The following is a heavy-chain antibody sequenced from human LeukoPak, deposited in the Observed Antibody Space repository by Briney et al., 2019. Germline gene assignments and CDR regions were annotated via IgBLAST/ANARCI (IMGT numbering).Heavy chain of an antibody. CDR1: GFTFTNAW. V-gene: IGHV3-15*01. D-gene: IGHD3-22*01. CDR2: IKSKTDGGTA. CDR3: TKYYYDSSGYLYHFDY. J-gene: IGHJ4*02. Sequence: PGGSLRLSCAASGFTFTNAWMSWVRQAPGKGLEWVGRIKSKTDGGTADYAAPVKGRFTISRDDSKNTLYLQMNSLKTEDTAVYYCTKYYYDSSGYLYHFDYWGQGTLVTVSS.